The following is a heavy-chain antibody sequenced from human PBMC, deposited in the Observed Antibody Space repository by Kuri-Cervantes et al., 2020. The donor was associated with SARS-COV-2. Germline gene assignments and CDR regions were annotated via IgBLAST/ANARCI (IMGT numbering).Heavy chain of an antibody. V-gene: IGHV3-13*05. J-gene: IGHJ6*02. D-gene: IGHD6-19*01. CDR2: IGTAGDP. CDR1: GLTLSSYD. Sequence: RGSLSLSCAASGLTLSSYDMHWVRQATGKCLEWVSAIGTAGDPYYPGAVKGRFTISRENAKNSLYLQMNILRAEDTALYYCARVAQWLVQNYYYYGIDVWGQGTTVTVSS. CDR3: ARVAQWLVQNYYYYGIDV.